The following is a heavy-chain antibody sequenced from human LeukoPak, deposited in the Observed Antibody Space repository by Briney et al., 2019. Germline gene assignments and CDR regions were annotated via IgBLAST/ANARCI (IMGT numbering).Heavy chain of an antibody. CDR1: GFTFSSYS. V-gene: IGHV3-66*01. Sequence: GGSLRLSCAASGFTFSSYSMSWVRQAPGKGLEWVSVIYSGGSTYYADSVKGRFTISRDNSKNTLYLQMNSLRAEDTAVYYCARERLGYCSSTSCLTYYYYYMDVWGKGTTVTISS. J-gene: IGHJ6*03. CDR3: ARERLGYCSSTSCLTYYYYYMDV. D-gene: IGHD2-2*01. CDR2: IYSGGST.